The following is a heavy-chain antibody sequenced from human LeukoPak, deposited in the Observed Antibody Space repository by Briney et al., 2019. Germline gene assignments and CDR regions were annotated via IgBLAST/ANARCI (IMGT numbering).Heavy chain of an antibody. J-gene: IGHJ4*02. CDR2: IYPGDSDI. CDR1: GYTFSTYW. V-gene: IGHV5-51*01. CDR3: ARLPRIVGATTALDY. D-gene: IGHD1-26*01. Sequence: GESLKISCKGSGYTFSTYWIAWVRQLPGKGLEWMGIIYPGDSDIRYSPSFQGQVTISADKSISTAYLQWSSLKASDTAMYYCARLPRIVGATTALDYWGQGTLVTVSS.